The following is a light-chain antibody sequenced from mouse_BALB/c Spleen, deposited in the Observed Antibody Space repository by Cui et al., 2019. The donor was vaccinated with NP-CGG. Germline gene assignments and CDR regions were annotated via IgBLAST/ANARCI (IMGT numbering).Light chain of an antibody. J-gene: IGLJ1*01. CDR2: GTN. CDR1: TGAVTTSNY. CDR3: ALWYSNHWV. Sequence: VVTQETVLTTSPGETVTLTCRSSTGAVTTSNYANWVQEKPDHLFTGLIGGTNNRAPGVPARFSGSLIGDKAALTITGTQTEDEAIYFCALWYSNHWVFGGGTRLTVL. V-gene: IGLV1*01.